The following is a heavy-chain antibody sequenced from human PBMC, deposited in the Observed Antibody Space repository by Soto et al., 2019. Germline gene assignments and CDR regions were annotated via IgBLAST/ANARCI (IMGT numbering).Heavy chain of an antibody. CDR1: GGSISSGDYY. CDR3: ARASDYYGSGIGGWFDP. CDR2: IYYSGST. J-gene: IGHJ5*02. Sequence: SETLSLTCTVSGGSISSGDYYWSWIRQPPGKGLEWIGYIYYSGSTYYNPSLKSRATISVDTSKNQFSLKLSSVTAADTAVYYCARASDYYGSGIGGWFDPWGQGTLVTVSS. V-gene: IGHV4-30-4*01. D-gene: IGHD3-10*01.